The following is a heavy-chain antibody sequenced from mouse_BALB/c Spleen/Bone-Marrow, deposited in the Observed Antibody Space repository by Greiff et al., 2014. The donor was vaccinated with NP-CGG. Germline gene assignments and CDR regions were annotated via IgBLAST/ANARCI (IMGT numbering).Heavy chain of an antibody. D-gene: IGHD2-4*01. CDR3: TRGDYDWYFDG. V-gene: IGHV1S127*01. CDR2: IDPSDSYT. Sequence: VQLQQSGAELVKPGASVKMSCKASGYTFTSYWMHWVKQRPGQGLEWIGVIDPSDSYTSYNQKFKGKATLTVDTSSSTAYMQLRRRTSEDSAVDDCTRGDYDWYFDGWGAGTTVTVAS. CDR1: GYTFTSYW. J-gene: IGHJ1*01.